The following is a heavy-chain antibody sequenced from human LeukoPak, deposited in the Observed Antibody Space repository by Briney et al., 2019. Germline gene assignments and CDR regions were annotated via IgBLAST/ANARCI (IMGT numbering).Heavy chain of an antibody. V-gene: IGHV3-21*01. J-gene: IGHJ4*02. D-gene: IGHD6-19*01. Sequence: GGSLRLSCAASGFTFSGYSMNWVRQAPGKGLEWVSSISSSSSYIYYADSVKGRFTISRDNAKNSLYLQMNSLRAEDTAVYYCARDANSGWYWSHWGQGTLVTVSS. CDR1: GFTFSGYS. CDR2: ISSSSSYI. CDR3: ARDANSGWYWSH.